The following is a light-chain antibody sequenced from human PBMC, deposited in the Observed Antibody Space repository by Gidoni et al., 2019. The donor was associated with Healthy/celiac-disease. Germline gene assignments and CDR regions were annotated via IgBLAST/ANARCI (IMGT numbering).Light chain of an antibody. J-gene: IGLJ2*01. Sequence: SYELTQPPSVSVSPGQTASITCPGAKLGDKYACWYQQTPGQSPLLVIYQDSKRPSGIPERFSGSNSGNTATLTISGTQAMDEADYYCQAWDSSPVVFGGGTKLTVL. V-gene: IGLV3-1*01. CDR3: QAWDSSPVV. CDR1: KLGDKY. CDR2: QDS.